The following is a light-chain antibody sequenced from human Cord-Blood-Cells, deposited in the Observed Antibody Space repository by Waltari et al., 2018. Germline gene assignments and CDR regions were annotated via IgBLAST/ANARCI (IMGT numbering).Light chain of an antibody. V-gene: IGKV3-11*01. CDR3: QQRSNWPPET. Sequence: EIVLTQSPATLSLSPGERATLSCRASQSVSSYLAWYQQKSGQAPRLLIYDVSNRATGIPARFSGSGSGTDFTLTISSLEPEDFAVYYCQQRSNWPPETFGGGTKVEIK. J-gene: IGKJ4*01. CDR2: DVS. CDR1: QSVSSY.